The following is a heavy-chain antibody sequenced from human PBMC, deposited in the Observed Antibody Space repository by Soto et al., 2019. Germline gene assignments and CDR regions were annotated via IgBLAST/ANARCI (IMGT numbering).Heavy chain of an antibody. J-gene: IGHJ6*03. CDR3: ARESGGATATLDYYYFYMDV. Sequence: QVQLVQSGAAVKKPGASVTVSCRSSGDTFNDYYIHWVRQAPGQGLKWMGWINPNGGVTKYAQKFQGWVTMTRDTSIRTVYMQLSRLRSDDRAVYYCARESGGATATLDYYYFYMDVWGTGTTVTVSS. CDR1: GDTFNDYY. D-gene: IGHD5-12*01. V-gene: IGHV1-2*04. CDR2: INPNGGVT.